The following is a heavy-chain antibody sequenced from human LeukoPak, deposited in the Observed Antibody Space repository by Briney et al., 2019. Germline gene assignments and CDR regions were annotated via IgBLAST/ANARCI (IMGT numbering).Heavy chain of an antibody. CDR3: ARGWDYY. V-gene: IGHV3-30-3*01. J-gene: IGHJ4*02. D-gene: IGHD1-26*01. Sequence: SGRSLRLSCAASGFTFSSYAMHWVRQAPGKGLEWVAVISYDGSNKYYADSVKGRFTISRDNSKNTLYLQMNSLRAEDTAVYYCARGWDYYWGQGTLVTVSS. CDR1: GFTFSSYA. CDR2: ISYDGSNK.